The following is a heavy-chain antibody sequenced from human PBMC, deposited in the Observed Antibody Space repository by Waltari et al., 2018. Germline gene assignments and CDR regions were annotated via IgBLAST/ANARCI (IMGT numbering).Heavy chain of an antibody. CDR3: ARQGRVTSGHESFFDY. CDR2: NHDGGSA. Sequence: QVQLQESGPGLVTPAETLSLTFAVSDYSISTGYYWGWIRQPPGMGLEWIGVNHDGGSAYDNPYLKSGVTMSVDTSKNHFYLKLSSMTAADAAVYYCARQGRVTSGHESFFDYWGQGTLVTVSS. D-gene: IGHD4-4*01. V-gene: IGHV4-38-2*01. J-gene: IGHJ4*02. CDR1: DYSISTGYY.